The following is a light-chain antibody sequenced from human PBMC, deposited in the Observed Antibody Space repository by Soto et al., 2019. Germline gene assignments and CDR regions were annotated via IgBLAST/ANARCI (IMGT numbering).Light chain of an antibody. J-gene: IGLJ3*02. V-gene: IGLV2-14*01. CDR3: RSFTSSGTL. Sequence: QSALTQPATVSGSPGQPITISCTGTSSDVGGYDYVSWYQQHPGKVPKLIIYEVSIRASGVSNRFSASKSANTASLTISGLQPEDEADYCCRSFTSSGTLFGGGTKLTVL. CDR1: SSDVGGYDY. CDR2: EVS.